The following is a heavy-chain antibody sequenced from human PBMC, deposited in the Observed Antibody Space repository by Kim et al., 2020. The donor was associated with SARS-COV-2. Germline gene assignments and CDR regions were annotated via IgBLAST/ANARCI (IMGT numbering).Heavy chain of an antibody. V-gene: IGHV3-73*01. CDR1: GFTFSGSA. CDR3: AILWGSNYYGMDV. Sequence: GGSLRLSCAASGFTFSGSAMHWVRQASGKGLEWVGRIRSKANSYATAYAASVKGRFTISRDDSKNTAYLQMYSLKTEDTAVYYCAILWGSNYYGMDVWGRGTTVNVS. D-gene: IGHD2-21*01. J-gene: IGHJ6*02. CDR2: IRSKANSYAT.